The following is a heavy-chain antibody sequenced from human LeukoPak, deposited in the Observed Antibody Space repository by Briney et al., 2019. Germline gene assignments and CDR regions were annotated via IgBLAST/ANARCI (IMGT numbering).Heavy chain of an antibody. CDR3: ARVLRYCSGGNCYSGGLGYMDV. V-gene: IGHV3-48*04. CDR2: ISRIGSTK. CDR1: GFTFSSHA. J-gene: IGHJ6*03. D-gene: IGHD2-15*01. Sequence: PGGSLRLSCAASGFTFSSHAMSWVRQAPGKGLEWVSSISRIGSTKYYADSVKGRFTISRDNAKNSLFLQMNSLRAEDTAVYYCARVLRYCSGGNCYSGGLGYMDVWGKGTTVTISS.